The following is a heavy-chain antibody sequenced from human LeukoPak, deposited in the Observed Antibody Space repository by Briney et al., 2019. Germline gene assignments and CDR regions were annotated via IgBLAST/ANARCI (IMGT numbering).Heavy chain of an antibody. CDR1: GFTFSDAA. CDR2: ISNDADNE. Sequence: TGGSLRLSCAASGFTFSDAAMHWVRQTPGKGLEWVAVISNDADNEYYVDFAKGRFSISRDNSKNTLYLQMNSLRIEDTALFYCARGHGSGDYYFDSWGQGTLVTVSS. V-gene: IGHV3-30-3*01. CDR3: ARGHGSGDYYFDS. J-gene: IGHJ4*02. D-gene: IGHD4-17*01.